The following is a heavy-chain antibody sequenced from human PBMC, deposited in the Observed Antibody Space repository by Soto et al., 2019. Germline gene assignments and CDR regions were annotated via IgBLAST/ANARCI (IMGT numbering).Heavy chain of an antibody. CDR1: GFTFDDYA. Sequence: EVQLVESGGGLVQPGRSLRLSCAASGFTFDDYAMHWVRQAPGKGLEWVSGISWNSGSIGYADSVKGRFTISRDNDKNSLYXXMXSXIAADTDLDYCAKETVAFGVVFRQDDHNNYYYGMDVWGQGTTVTVSS. V-gene: IGHV3-9*01. J-gene: IGHJ6*02. CDR2: ISWNSGSI. D-gene: IGHD3-3*01. CDR3: AKETVAFGVVFRQDDHNNYYYGMDV.